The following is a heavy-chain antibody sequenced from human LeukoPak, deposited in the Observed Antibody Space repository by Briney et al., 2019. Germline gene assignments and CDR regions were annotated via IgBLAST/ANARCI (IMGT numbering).Heavy chain of an antibody. CDR1: GFTLNTYA. CDR3: AKERRIAAGGTGWFDP. CDR2: INGGGTT. D-gene: IGHD6-13*01. Sequence: GGSLRLSCAASGFTLNTYAMSWVRQAPGKGLEWGSGINGGGTTYYANSVKGRLTISRDTSKNTLDLKMNSLRGEDTAIYYCAKERRIAAGGTGWFDPWGQGTLVTVSS. V-gene: IGHV3-23*01. J-gene: IGHJ5*02.